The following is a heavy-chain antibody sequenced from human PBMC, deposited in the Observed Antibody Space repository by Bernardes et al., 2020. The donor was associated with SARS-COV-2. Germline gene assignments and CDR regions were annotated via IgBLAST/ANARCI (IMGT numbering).Heavy chain of an antibody. D-gene: IGHD1-26*01. Sequence: SETLSLGCTVSGGSMSSYYWSWIRQPPGKELEWIAYIYYSGSTDYNPSLKSRVTISIDTSKNQFSLKLSSVTAADTAMYYCARLRADSLGGGFDSWGQGTLVTVSS. CDR3: ARLRADSLGGGFDS. V-gene: IGHV4-59*08. J-gene: IGHJ4*02. CDR1: GGSMSSYY. CDR2: IYYSGST.